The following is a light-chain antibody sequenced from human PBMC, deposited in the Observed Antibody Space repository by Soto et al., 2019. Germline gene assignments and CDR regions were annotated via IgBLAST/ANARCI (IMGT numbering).Light chain of an antibody. CDR1: QSISSY. CDR2: GAS. CDR3: QQYNIYPLT. J-gene: IGKJ4*01. Sequence: DIQMTQSPSSLSASVGDRVTITCRASQSISSYLAWYQQKPGNAPKSLIYGASSLQTGVPSRFSGSESGTDFTLTISNLQPEDSATYYCQQYNIYPLTFGGGTKVEIK. V-gene: IGKV1-16*01.